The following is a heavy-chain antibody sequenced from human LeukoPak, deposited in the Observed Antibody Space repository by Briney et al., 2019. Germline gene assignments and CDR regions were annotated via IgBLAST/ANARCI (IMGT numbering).Heavy chain of an antibody. Sequence: PGGSLRLSCAASGFTFSSYSMNWVRQAPGKGLEWVSSISSSSSYIYYADSVKGRFTISRDNAKNSLYLQMNSLRAEDTAVYYCARAQQSCWVFDYWGQGNLVTVSS. V-gene: IGHV3-21*01. CDR1: GFTFSSYS. D-gene: IGHD6-19*01. J-gene: IGHJ4*02. CDR2: ISSSSSYI. CDR3: ARAQQSCWVFDY.